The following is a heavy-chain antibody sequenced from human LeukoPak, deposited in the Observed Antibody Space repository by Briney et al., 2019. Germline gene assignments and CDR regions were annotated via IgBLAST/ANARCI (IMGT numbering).Heavy chain of an antibody. Sequence: GGSLRLSCAVSGLTFSSYAMTWVRQAPGKGLEWVSAISSSGGSTYYADSVKGRFTISRDNSKNTLYLQMSSLRDEDTAVYYCAKAESAMDVWGQGTTVTVSS. J-gene: IGHJ6*02. CDR1: GLTFSSYA. V-gene: IGHV3-23*01. CDR3: AKAESAMDV. CDR2: ISSSGGST.